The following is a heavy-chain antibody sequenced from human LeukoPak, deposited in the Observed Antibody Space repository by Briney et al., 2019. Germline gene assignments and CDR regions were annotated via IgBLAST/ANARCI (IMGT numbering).Heavy chain of an antibody. V-gene: IGHV3-43*02. J-gene: IGHJ4*02. CDR2: ISADGVST. CDR3: AKESGKFDY. Sequence: GGSLRLSCVASGLTFHDYAMHWVRQAPGKGLEWVSLISADGVSTFYADSVRGRFSISRDNSKNSLYLQMNSLRTEDTAMYYCAKESGKFDYWGQGTLVAVSS. CDR1: GLTFHDYA.